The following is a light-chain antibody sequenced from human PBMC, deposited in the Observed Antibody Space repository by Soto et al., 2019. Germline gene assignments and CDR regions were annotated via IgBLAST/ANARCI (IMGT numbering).Light chain of an antibody. J-gene: IGLJ1*01. CDR2: EVS. V-gene: IGLV2-14*01. CDR1: SSDVGGSNY. CDR3: SSYTSSNPLEV. Sequence: QSVLIQPASVSGSPGQSIAISCTGTSSDVGGSNYVSWYQHHPHRAPKLLIYEVSYRPSGVSNRFSGSKSDNTASLTISGLQAEDEADYYCSSYTSSNPLEVFGNGTKGTVL.